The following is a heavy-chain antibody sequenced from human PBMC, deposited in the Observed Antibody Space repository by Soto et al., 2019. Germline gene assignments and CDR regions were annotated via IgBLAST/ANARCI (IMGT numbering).Heavy chain of an antibody. CDR2: ISYDGSTE. CDR3: TKDDGYNDSTYYHYFGMDV. Sequence: GGSLRLSCAASGFTFSGYYMHWVRQAPGKGLEWVAVISYDGSTEYYADSVKGRFTISRDNSANRLFLQMNSLRPEDTAVYYCTKDDGYNDSTYYHYFGMDVWGQGTTVTV. CDR1: GFTFSGYY. V-gene: IGHV3-30*18. J-gene: IGHJ6*02. D-gene: IGHD5-12*01.